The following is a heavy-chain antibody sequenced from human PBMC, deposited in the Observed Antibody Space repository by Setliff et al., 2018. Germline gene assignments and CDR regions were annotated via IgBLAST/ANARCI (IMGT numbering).Heavy chain of an antibody. D-gene: IGHD3-10*01. CDR2: INPDGSEK. Sequence: LTCAVYGASFSGTYCSWIRQSPGKGLEWLASINPDGSEKYYVDSVKGRFTISRDNAKNSLSLQMNSLRTEDTAVYYCFGAGTCSYWGQGTQVTVSS. CDR3: FGAGTCSY. V-gene: IGHV3-7*01. CDR1: GASFSGTY. J-gene: IGHJ4*02.